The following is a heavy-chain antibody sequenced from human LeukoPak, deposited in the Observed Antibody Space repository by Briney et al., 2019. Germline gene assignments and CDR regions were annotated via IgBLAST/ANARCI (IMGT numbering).Heavy chain of an antibody. CDR1: GYSFTNYW. D-gene: IGHD5-24*01. Sequence: HGESLKISCKGSGYSFTNYWIGWVRQMPGKGLEWMGIIYPGDSDTRYSPSFQGQVTISADKSSSTAYLQWSSLKASDTAMYYCARHQGDGYNTVYYYYGMDVWGQGTTVTVSS. CDR3: ARHQGDGYNTVYYYYGMDV. CDR2: IYPGDSDT. V-gene: IGHV5-51*01. J-gene: IGHJ6*02.